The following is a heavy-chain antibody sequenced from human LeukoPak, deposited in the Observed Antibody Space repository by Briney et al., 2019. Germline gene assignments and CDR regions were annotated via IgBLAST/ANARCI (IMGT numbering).Heavy chain of an antibody. J-gene: IGHJ4*02. CDR3: ARGDSSSWYSLGY. D-gene: IGHD6-13*01. Sequence: GGSLRLSCTASGFTFSTYGMSWVRQAPGKGLEWVSGINWNGGSTGYADSVKGRFTISRDNAKNSLYLQMNSLRAEGTALYYCARGDSSSWYSLGYWGQGTLVTVSS. CDR2: INWNGGST. CDR1: GFTFSTYG. V-gene: IGHV3-20*04.